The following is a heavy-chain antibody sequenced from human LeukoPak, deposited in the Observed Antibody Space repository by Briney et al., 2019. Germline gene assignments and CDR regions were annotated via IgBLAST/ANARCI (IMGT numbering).Heavy chain of an antibody. J-gene: IGHJ1*01. Sequence: GGSLRLSCAASGFTFSSYAMSWVRQAPGKGLEWVSAISGSGDSTYYADSVKGRFTISRDNSKNTLYLQLNSLRAEDPAVYYCAKDQGYYGSGSYKEYFQHWGQGTLVTVSS. CDR3: AKDQGYYGSGSYKEYFQH. CDR2: ISGSGDST. CDR1: GFTFSSYA. D-gene: IGHD3-10*01. V-gene: IGHV3-23*01.